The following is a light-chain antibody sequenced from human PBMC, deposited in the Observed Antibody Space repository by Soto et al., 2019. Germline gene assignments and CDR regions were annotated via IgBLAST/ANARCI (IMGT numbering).Light chain of an antibody. CDR3: QHYKMYSPWT. Sequence: DIQMTQSPSSLSASIGDRVSFTCQASQDISKFLNWYQHKPGQAPSLLIYDASKSQFGVPSRFSGSGSGTDFTLTISSLQPDDFATYYCQHYKMYSPWTFGQGTKVEIK. CDR1: QDISKF. CDR2: DAS. J-gene: IGKJ1*01. V-gene: IGKV1-33*01.